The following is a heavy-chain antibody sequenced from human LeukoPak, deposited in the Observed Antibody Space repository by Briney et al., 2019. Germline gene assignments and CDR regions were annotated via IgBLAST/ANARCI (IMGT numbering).Heavy chain of an antibody. CDR3: ARLGDGYNTGDY. CDR2: IYYSGST. V-gene: IGHV4-59*08. D-gene: IGHD5-24*01. Sequence: SETLSLTCTVSGGSISSYYWSWIRQPPGKGLEWIGYIYYSGSTNYSPSLKSRVTISVDTSKNQFSLKLSSVTAADTAVYYCARLGDGYNTGDYWGQGTLVTVSS. CDR1: GGSISSYY. J-gene: IGHJ4*02.